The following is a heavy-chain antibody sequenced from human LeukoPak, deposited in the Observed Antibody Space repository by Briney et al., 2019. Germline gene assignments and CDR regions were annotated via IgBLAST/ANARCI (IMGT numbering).Heavy chain of an antibody. D-gene: IGHD2-15*01. J-gene: IGHJ5*02. CDR2: IKGDGSST. CDR1: GFTFSSYW. CDR3: ARRGKYCSGGSCYSYNWFDP. V-gene: IGHV3-74*01. Sequence: GGSLRLSCAASGFTFSSYWMHWVRQAPGKGLVWVSRIKGDGSSTNYADSVKGRFTISRDNAKNTLYLQMNSLRAEDTAVYYCARRGKYCSGGSCYSYNWFDPWGQGTLVTVSS.